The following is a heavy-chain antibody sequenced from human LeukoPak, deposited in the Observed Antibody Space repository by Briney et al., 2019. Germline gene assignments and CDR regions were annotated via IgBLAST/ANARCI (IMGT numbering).Heavy chain of an antibody. V-gene: IGHV1-2*02. CDR3: ARGSSWYLASPFDI. CDR2: INPNRGGT. J-gene: IGHJ3*02. CDR1: GYTFTGYY. Sequence: ASVKVSCKASGYTFTGYYMHWVRQAPGQGLEWMGWINPNRGGTNYAQKFQGRVTMTRDTSISTAYMELSRLRSDDTAVYYCARGSSWYLASPFDIWGQGTMVTVSS. D-gene: IGHD6-13*01.